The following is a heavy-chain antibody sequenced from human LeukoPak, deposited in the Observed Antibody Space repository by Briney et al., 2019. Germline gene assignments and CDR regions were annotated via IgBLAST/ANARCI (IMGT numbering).Heavy chain of an antibody. J-gene: IGHJ4*02. CDR3: TTDLAGVVTAFDY. D-gene: IGHD2-21*02. CDR1: GFTFSNAW. V-gene: IGHV3-15*01. CDR2: IKSKTDGGTT. Sequence: PGGSLRLSCAASGFTFSNAWMSWVRQAPGKGLEWVGRIKSKTDGGTTDYAAPVKGRFTISRDDSKNTLYLQMNSLKTEDTAVYYCTTDLAGVVTAFDYWGQGTLVTVSS.